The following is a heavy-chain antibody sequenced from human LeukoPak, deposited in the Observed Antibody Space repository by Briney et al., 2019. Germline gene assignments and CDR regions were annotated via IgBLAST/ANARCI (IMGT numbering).Heavy chain of an antibody. V-gene: IGHV5-51*01. Sequence: GESLKISCKGSGYSFTSYWIGWVRQMPGKGLEWMGIIYPGDSDTRYSPSFQGQVTISADKSTSTAYLQWSSLKASDTAMYYCARGGYYDSSGYYKYYFDYWGQGTLVTVSS. D-gene: IGHD3-22*01. J-gene: IGHJ4*02. CDR3: ARGGYYDSSGYYKYYFDY. CDR1: GYSFTSYW. CDR2: IYPGDSDT.